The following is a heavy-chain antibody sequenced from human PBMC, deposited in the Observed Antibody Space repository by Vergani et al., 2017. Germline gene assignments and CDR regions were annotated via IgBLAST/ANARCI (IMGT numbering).Heavy chain of an antibody. Sequence: EVQLLQSEGAVVQPGGSLRLSCVSSVFTFSSPAMSWFRQGHGQGLESVTSIENTGDSTHYGDSVKGRFTISRDNSKTTLYLQMNSLRVENTAVYYCGRGSANYNWGQGTLVTVSS. CDR3: GRGSANYN. J-gene: IGHJ4*02. V-gene: IGHV3-23*01. CDR2: IENTGDST. D-gene: IGHD4/OR15-4a*01. CDR1: VFTFSSPA.